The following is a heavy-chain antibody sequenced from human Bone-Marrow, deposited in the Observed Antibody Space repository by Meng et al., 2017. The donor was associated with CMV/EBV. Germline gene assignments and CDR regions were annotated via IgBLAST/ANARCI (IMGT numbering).Heavy chain of an antibody. CDR3: ARYDFWSGYVDY. Sequence: LTCTVSGGSISTYYWSWIRQPPGAGLEWIGHIYYSGSTYNPSLKSRVTISLDTSKNQFSLKLNFVTAADTAMYYCARYDFWSGYVDYWGQGTLVTVSS. CDR1: GGSISTYY. CDR2: IYYSGST. D-gene: IGHD3-3*01. J-gene: IGHJ4*02. V-gene: IGHV4-59*01.